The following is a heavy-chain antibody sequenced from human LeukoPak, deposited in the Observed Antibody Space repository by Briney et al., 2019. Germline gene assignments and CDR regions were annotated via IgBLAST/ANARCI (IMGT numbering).Heavy chain of an antibody. Sequence: PGGSLRLSCAASGFTFSSYAMHWVRQAPGKGLEYVSAISSNGGSTYYANSVKGRFTISRDNSKNTLYLQMGSLRAEDMAVYYCASQIVVVPAAKARDSKGADYWGQGTLVTVSS. CDR3: ASQIVVVPAAKARDSKGADY. J-gene: IGHJ4*02. D-gene: IGHD2-2*01. CDR1: GFTFSSYA. CDR2: ISSNGGST. V-gene: IGHV3-64*01.